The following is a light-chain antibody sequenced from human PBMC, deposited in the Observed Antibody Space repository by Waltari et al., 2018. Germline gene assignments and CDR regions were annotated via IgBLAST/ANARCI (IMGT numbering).Light chain of an antibody. V-gene: IGKV3-20*01. CDR2: GAS. J-gene: IGKJ1*01. CDR3: QHYVRLPVT. CDR1: QSIGRS. Sequence: EIMLTQSPCTLSLSPGERATLSCRTSQSIGRSLAWYQQKPGQAPRLLIYGASSRATDIPDRFSGSGSGTDFSLTINTLEPEDCALYYCQHYVRLPVTFGQGTKVEIK.